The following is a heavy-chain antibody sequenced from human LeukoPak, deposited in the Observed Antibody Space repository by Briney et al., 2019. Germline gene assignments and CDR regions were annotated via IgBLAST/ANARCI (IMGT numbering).Heavy chain of an antibody. CDR1: GYTFTSYG. J-gene: IGHJ6*02. D-gene: IGHD6-13*01. CDR3: ARLAAAGTNGAYYYYGMDV. V-gene: IGHV1-18*01. CDR2: ISAYNGNT. Sequence: ASVKVSCKASGYTFTSYGISWVRQAPGQGLEWMGWISAYNGNTNYAQKLQGRVTITADESTSTAYMELSSLRSEDTAVYYCARLAAAGTNGAYYYYGMDVWGQGTTVTVSS.